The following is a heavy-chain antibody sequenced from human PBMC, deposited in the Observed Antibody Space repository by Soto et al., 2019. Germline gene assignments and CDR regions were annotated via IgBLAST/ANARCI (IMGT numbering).Heavy chain of an antibody. D-gene: IGHD6-19*01. J-gene: IGHJ4*02. CDR3: ARSYSSGWYYYFDY. V-gene: IGHV3-30*14. Sequence: PGGSLRLSCAASGFTFSSYAMHWVRQAPGKGLEWVAVISYDGSNKYYADSVKGRFTISRDNSKNTLYLQMNSLRAEDTAVYYCARSYSSGWYYYFDYWGQGTLVTVSS. CDR1: GFTFSSYA. CDR2: ISYDGSNK.